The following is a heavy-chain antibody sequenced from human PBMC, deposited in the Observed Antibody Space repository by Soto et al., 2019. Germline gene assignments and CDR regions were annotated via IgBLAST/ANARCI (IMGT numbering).Heavy chain of an antibody. Sequence: ASETLSLTCAVYGGSFSGYYWSWIRQPPGKGLEWIGEINHSGSTNYNPSLKSRVTISVDTSKNQFSLKLSSVTAADTAVYYCARGGPQAAAGLYYFDYWGQGTLVTVSS. V-gene: IGHV4-34*01. D-gene: IGHD6-13*01. CDR1: GGSFSGYY. CDR2: INHSGST. J-gene: IGHJ4*02. CDR3: ARGGPQAAAGLYYFDY.